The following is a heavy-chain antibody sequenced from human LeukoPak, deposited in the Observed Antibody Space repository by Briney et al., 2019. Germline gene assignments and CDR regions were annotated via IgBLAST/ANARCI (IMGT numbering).Heavy chain of an antibody. V-gene: IGHV4-59*01. CDR1: GGSISSYY. Sequence: SETLSLTYTVSGGSISSYYWSWIRQPPGKGLEWIGYIYYSGSTNYNPSLKSRVTISVDTSKNQLSLKLSSVTAADTAVYYSAREGGSGWTFDYWGQGTLVTVSS. CDR3: AREGGSGWTFDY. CDR2: IYYSGST. J-gene: IGHJ4*02. D-gene: IGHD6-19*01.